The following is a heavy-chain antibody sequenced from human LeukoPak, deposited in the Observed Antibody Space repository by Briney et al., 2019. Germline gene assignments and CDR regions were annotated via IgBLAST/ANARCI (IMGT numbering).Heavy chain of an antibody. CDR3: AKSDGYGLIDY. J-gene: IGHJ4*02. CDR1: GASISTSAYY. D-gene: IGHD5-24*01. CDR2: IYYSGST. V-gene: IGHV4-39*01. Sequence: SETLSLTCTVSGASISTSAYYWGWIRQPPGKGLDWIGNIYYSGSTYYNPSLRSRVTISVDSSKNQFSLRLSSVTTADTAVYYCAKSDGYGLIDYWGQGTLVTVSS.